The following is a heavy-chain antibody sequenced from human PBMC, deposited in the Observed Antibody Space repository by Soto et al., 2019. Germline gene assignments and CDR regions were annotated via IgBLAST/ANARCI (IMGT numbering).Heavy chain of an antibody. Sequence: SETLSLTCTVSGGSISRGGYYCSWFRQHPGKGLEWIGYIYYSGSTYYNPSLKSRVTISVDTSKNQFSLKLSSVAAADTAVYCCARDDYGDKGAFDIWGQGTMVTVSS. J-gene: IGHJ3*02. CDR2: IYYSGST. CDR3: ARDDYGDKGAFDI. V-gene: IGHV4-31*03. D-gene: IGHD4-17*01. CDR1: GGSISRGGYY.